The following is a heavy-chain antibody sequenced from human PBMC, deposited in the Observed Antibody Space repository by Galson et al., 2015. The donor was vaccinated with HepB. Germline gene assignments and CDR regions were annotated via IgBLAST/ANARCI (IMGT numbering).Heavy chain of an antibody. CDR1: GFTFSSYG. CDR2: ISYDGSNK. V-gene: IGHV3-30*18. D-gene: IGHD3-9*01. CDR3: AKARVGLRYFDWLLYNGMDV. Sequence: SLRLSCAASGFTFSSYGMHWVRQAPGKGLEWVAVISYDGSNKYYADSVKGRFTISRDNSKNTLYLQMNSLRAEDTAVYYCAKARVGLRYFDWLLYNGMDVWGQGTTVTVSS. J-gene: IGHJ6*02.